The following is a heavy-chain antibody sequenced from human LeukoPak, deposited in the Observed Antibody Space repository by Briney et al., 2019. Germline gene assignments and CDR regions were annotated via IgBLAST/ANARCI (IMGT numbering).Heavy chain of an antibody. CDR1: GFTFSSDW. CDR2: IKQDGSEK. D-gene: IGHD2-21*02. Sequence: GGSLRLSCAASGFTFSSDWMSWVRQAPGKGLEWVSNIKQDGSEKYYVDSVKGRFTISRDNAKNSLYLQMNSLRAEDTAVYYCASDYTYCGGDCYSGYWGQGTLVTVSS. CDR3: ASDYTYCGGDCYSGY. J-gene: IGHJ4*02. V-gene: IGHV3-7*01.